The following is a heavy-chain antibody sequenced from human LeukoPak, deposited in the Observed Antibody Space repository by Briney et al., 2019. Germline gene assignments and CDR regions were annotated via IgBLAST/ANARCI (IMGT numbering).Heavy chain of an antibody. CDR3: AREGTYDTPHYYYGMDV. CDR2: IYYSGST. CDR1: GGSISSGDYY. D-gene: IGHD3-9*01. V-gene: IGHV4-30-4*01. J-gene: IGHJ6*02. Sequence: SETLSLTCTVPGGSISSGDYYWSWIRQPPGKGLEWIGYIYYSGSTYYNPSLKSRVTISVDTSKNQFSLKLSSVTAADTAVYYCAREGTYDTPHYYYGMDVWGQGTTVTVSS.